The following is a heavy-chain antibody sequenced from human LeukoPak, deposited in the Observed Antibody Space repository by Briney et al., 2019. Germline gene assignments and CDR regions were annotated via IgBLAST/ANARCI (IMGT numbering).Heavy chain of an antibody. J-gene: IGHJ4*02. CDR1: GYSFTRNG. CDR3: ARDVNYAFDY. CDR2: ISANSGNT. V-gene: IGHV1-18*01. D-gene: IGHD3-16*01. Sequence: ASVKVSCKPSGYSFTRNGISWVRQAPGQGLEWMAWISANSGNTNYAQNFQDRVTLTTDTSTSTAYMELRSLRSDDTAVYYCARDVNYAFDYWGQGALVTVSS.